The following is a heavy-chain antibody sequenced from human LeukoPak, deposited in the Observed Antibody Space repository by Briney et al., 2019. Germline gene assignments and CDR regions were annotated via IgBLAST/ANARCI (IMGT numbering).Heavy chain of an antibody. Sequence: SVKVSCKASGGTFSSYAISWVRQAPGQGLEWMGGIIPIFGAANYAQKFQGRVTITADESTSTAYMELSSLRSEDTAVYYCARDQASGGGYYFDYWGQGTLVTVSS. D-gene: IGHD3-22*01. CDR3: ARDQASGGGYYFDY. CDR1: GGTFSSYA. V-gene: IGHV1-69*13. J-gene: IGHJ4*02. CDR2: IIPIFGAA.